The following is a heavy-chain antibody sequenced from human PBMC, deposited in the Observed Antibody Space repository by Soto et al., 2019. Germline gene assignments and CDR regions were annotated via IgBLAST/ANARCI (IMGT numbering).Heavy chain of an antibody. Sequence: SETLSLTCTVSGGSISPYYWSWIRQPPGKGLEWIGYIYYSGSTYYNPSLKSRVTISVDTSKNQFSLKLSSVTAADTAVYYCARDARWLQFGYWGQGTLVTVSS. CDR3: ARDARWLQFGY. V-gene: IGHV4-30-4*08. D-gene: IGHD5-12*01. CDR2: IYYSGST. CDR1: GGSISPYY. J-gene: IGHJ4*02.